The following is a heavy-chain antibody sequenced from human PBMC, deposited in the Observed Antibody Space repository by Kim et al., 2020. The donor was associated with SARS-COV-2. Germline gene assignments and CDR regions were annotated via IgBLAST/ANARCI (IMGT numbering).Heavy chain of an antibody. CDR3: ARDTGSSGYYFAFDY. Sequence: QKFQGRVTITADKSTSTAYMELSSLGSEDTAVYYCARDTGSSGYYFAFDYWGQGTLVTVSS. V-gene: IGHV1-69*04. J-gene: IGHJ4*02. D-gene: IGHD3-22*01.